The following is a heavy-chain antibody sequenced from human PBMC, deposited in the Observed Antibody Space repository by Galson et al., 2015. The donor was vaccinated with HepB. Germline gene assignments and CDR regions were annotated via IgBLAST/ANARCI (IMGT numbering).Heavy chain of an antibody. CDR3: ARGGRGGSYYVIAFDI. CDR1: GGSISSYY. J-gene: IGHJ3*02. Sequence: SETLSLTCTVSGGSISSYYWSWIRQPPGKGLEWIGYIYYSGSTNYNPSLKSRVTISVDTSKNQFSLKLSSVTAADTAVYYCARGGRGGSYYVIAFDIWGQGTMVTVSS. D-gene: IGHD1-26*01. CDR2: IYYSGST. V-gene: IGHV4-59*01.